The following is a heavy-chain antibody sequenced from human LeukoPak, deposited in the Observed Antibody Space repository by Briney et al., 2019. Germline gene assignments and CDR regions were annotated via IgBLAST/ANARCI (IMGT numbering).Heavy chain of an antibody. J-gene: IGHJ5*02. CDR1: GFTFNTYN. Sequence: PGGSLRLSCAASGFTFNTYNMNWVRQAPGKGLEWVSAISGSGGSTYYADSVKGRFTISRDNSKNTLYLQMNSLRAEDTAVYYCAKDVEASSSWYRGDWFDPWGQGTLVTVSS. CDR3: AKDVEASSSWYRGDWFDP. CDR2: ISGSGGST. V-gene: IGHV3-23*01. D-gene: IGHD6-13*01.